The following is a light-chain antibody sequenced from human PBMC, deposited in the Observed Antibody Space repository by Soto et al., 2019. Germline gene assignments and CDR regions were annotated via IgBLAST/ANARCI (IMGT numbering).Light chain of an antibody. J-gene: IGLJ2*01. V-gene: IGLV2-14*03. CDR2: DVS. Sequence: QSALTQPASVSGSPGQSITISCTGTSSDVVGYTYVSWYQQYPGKAPKLMIYDVSNRPSGVSNRFSGSKSDNTASLTISGLQADDEADYYCSSYTSSSIVVFGGGTQLTVL. CDR1: SSDVVGYTY. CDR3: SSYTSSSIVV.